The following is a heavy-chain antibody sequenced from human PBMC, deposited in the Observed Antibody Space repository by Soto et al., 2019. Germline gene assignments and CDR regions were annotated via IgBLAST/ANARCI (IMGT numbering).Heavy chain of an antibody. CDR2: ISGSGGST. CDR3: AKGMSIAARPLGYYYYGMDV. Sequence: SGGSLRLSCAASGFTFSSYAMSWVRQAPGKGLEWVSAISGSGGSTYYADSVKGRFTISRDNSKNTLYLQMNSLRAEDTAVYYCAKGMSIAARPLGYYYYGMDVWGQGTTVTVSS. D-gene: IGHD6-6*01. CDR1: GFTFSSYA. V-gene: IGHV3-23*01. J-gene: IGHJ6*02.